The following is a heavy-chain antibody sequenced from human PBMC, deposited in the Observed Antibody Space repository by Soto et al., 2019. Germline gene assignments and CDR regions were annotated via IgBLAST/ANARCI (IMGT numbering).Heavy chain of an antibody. D-gene: IGHD1-1*01. CDR3: ARTRNLDV. CDR1: GESLSGYY. Sequence: QVQLQQWGAGLLKPSETLSLTCAVCGESLSGYYGNWIRQSPGKGLEWIGEINYSGNTNYNPALKSPVMISIDPSKNQFSLNMSSVTAADTAVYYCARTRNLDVWGQGTTVIVSS. J-gene: IGHJ6*02. CDR2: INYSGNT. V-gene: IGHV4-34*01.